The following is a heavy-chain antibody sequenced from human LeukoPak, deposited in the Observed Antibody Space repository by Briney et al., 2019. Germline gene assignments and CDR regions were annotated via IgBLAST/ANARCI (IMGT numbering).Heavy chain of an antibody. CDR2: ISSSGSTI. CDR1: GFTFSDYY. D-gene: IGHD3-10*01. Sequence: GGSLRLSCAASGFTFSDYYMSWIRQAPGKGLEWVSYISSSGSTIYYADSVKGRFTISWDNAKNSLYLQMNSLRAEDTAVYYCARIRRGEFNWFDPWGQGTLVTVSS. CDR3: ARIRRGEFNWFDP. J-gene: IGHJ5*02. V-gene: IGHV3-11*01.